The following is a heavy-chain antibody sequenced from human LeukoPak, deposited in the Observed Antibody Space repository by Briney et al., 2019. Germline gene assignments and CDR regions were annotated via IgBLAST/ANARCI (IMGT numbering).Heavy chain of an antibody. Sequence: SETLSLTCTVSGGSVSSGNSYWSWIRQPPGTGLEWIGCVYYIGSTNYNPSLKSRVTISVDTSKNQFSLELSSVTAADTAVYYCARLVLMVYATRGRRNWFDPWGQGTLVTVSS. CDR2: VYYIGST. D-gene: IGHD2-8*01. V-gene: IGHV4-61*01. CDR1: GGSVSSGNSY. CDR3: ARLVLMVYATRGRRNWFDP. J-gene: IGHJ5*02.